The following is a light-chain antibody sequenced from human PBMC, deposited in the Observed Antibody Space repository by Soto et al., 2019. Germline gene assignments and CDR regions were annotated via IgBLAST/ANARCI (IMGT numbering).Light chain of an antibody. CDR2: DDN. J-gene: IGLJ3*02. Sequence: QSVLTQPPSVSAAPGQKVIISCSGSSSNIGDHYVFWYQQFPGTAPRLLIYDDNKRPPGIPDRFSGSKSGTSATLGITGLQTGDEVDYYCATWGANLRVFGGGTKVTVL. CDR1: SSNIGDHY. V-gene: IGLV1-51*01. CDR3: ATWGANLRV.